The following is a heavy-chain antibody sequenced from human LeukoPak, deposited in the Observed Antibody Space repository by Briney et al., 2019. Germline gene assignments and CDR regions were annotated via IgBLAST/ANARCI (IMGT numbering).Heavy chain of an antibody. Sequence: PGGSLRLSCAASGFTFSAYAITWVRQSPGKGLEWVSAIRGNSERTYYADSVRGRFTISRDNSKDTVYLQISSLRVEDTAVYYCAREQSGTRGWYTVDYWGQGTLVAVSS. CDR2: IRGNSERT. D-gene: IGHD6-19*01. J-gene: IGHJ4*02. V-gene: IGHV3-23*01. CDR1: GFTFSAYA. CDR3: AREQSGTRGWYTVDY.